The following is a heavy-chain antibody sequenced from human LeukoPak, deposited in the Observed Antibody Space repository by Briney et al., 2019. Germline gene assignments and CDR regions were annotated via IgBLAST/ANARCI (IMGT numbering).Heavy chain of an antibody. D-gene: IGHD6-13*01. V-gene: IGHV3-48*04. CDR2: ISSSSSTI. J-gene: IGHJ4*02. CDR1: GFTFSSYW. CDR3: ARDPEGSSWCY. Sequence: GGSLRLSCTVSGFTFSSYWMSWVRQAPGKGLEWVSYISSSSSTIYYADSVKGRFTISRDNAKNSLYLQMNSLRAEDTAVYYCARDPEGSSWCYWGQGTLVTVSS.